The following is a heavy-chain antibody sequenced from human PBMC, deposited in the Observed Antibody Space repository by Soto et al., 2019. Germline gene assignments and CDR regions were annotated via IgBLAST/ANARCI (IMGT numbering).Heavy chain of an antibody. V-gene: IGHV4-59*01. D-gene: IGHD3-10*01. CDR3: ARESYYGSGATVVAY. J-gene: IGHJ4*02. CDR2: IYYSGTT. CDR1: GGSISGYY. Sequence: SETLSLTCTVSGGSISGYYWSWIRQPPGKGLEWIGYIYYSGTTSYDPSLNGRVTMSVDTSKNQFSLKVNSVTAADTAVYYCARESYYGSGATVVAYWGQGTLVTVSS.